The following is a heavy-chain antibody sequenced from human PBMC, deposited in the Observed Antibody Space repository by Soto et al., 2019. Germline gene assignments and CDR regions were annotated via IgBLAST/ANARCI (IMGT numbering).Heavy chain of an antibody. CDR3: ARRVYVDTAMPRTTYYYYYMDV. V-gene: IGHV4-39*01. CDR1: GGSISSSSYY. Sequence: SETLSLTCTVSGGSISSSSYYWGWIRQPPGKGLEWIGSIYYSGSTYYNPSLKSRVTISVDTSKNQFSLKLSSVTAADTAVYYCARRVYVDTAMPRTTYYYYYMDVWGKGTTVT. CDR2: IYYSGST. D-gene: IGHD5-18*01. J-gene: IGHJ6*03.